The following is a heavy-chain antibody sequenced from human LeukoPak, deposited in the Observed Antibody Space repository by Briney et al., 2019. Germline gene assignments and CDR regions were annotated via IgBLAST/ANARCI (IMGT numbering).Heavy chain of an antibody. Sequence: ASVKVSCKASGYTFTDYYMHWVRQAPGQGLEWMGWISLNSGGTNYAQKFQGRVTMTWDTSISTSYMELSRLESDDTAVYYCAREVTAQGDTWGQGTLVTVSS. CDR2: ISLNSGGT. V-gene: IGHV1-2*02. CDR1: GYTFTDYY. J-gene: IGHJ5*02. D-gene: IGHD2-21*02. CDR3: AREVTAQGDT.